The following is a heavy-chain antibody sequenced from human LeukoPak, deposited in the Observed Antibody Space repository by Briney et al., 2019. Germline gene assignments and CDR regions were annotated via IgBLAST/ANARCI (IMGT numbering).Heavy chain of an antibody. J-gene: IGHJ4*02. CDR3: AGDYSSGPGGDY. CDR2: IIPIFGTA. D-gene: IGHD6-19*01. Sequence: SVKVSCKASGGTFSSYAISWVRQAPGQGLEWMGGIIPIFGTAHYAQKFQGRVTITADKSTSTAYMELSSLRSEDTAVYYCAGDYSSGPGGDYWGQGTLVTVSS. V-gene: IGHV1-69*06. CDR1: GGTFSSYA.